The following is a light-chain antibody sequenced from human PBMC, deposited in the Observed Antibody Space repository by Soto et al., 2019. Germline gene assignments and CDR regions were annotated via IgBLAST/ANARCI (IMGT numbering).Light chain of an antibody. CDR1: QSISSW. CDR2: KAS. J-gene: IGKJ1*01. CDR3: QQDNSYPWT. Sequence: DIQMTQSPSTLSASVGDRVTITCRASQSISSWLAWYQQKPGKAPKLLIYKASSVESGVPSRFSSSGSGTEFTLTISSLQPDDFATYYCQQDNSYPWTFGQGTKVEIK. V-gene: IGKV1-5*03.